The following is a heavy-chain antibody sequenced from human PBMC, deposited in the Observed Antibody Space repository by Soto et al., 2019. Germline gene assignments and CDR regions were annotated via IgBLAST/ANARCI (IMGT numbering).Heavy chain of an antibody. V-gene: IGHV3-15*01. D-gene: IGHD3-3*01. CDR2: IKSKTDGGTT. CDR3: TTGYYDFWSGKYYYYYYGMDV. Sequence: PGGSLRLSCAASGFTFSNAWMSWVRQAPGKGLEWVGRIKSKTDGGTTDYAAPVKGRFTISRDDSKNTLYLQMNSLKTEDTAVYYCTTGYYDFWSGKYYYYYYGMDVWGQGTTVTVS. J-gene: IGHJ6*02. CDR1: GFTFSNAW.